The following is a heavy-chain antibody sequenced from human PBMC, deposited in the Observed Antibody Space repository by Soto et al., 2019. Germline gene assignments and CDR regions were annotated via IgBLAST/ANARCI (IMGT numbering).Heavy chain of an antibody. CDR2: ISYDGSNK. CDR1: GFTFSSYG. CDR3: ATTPGRGVATCIDY. Sequence: QVQLVESGGGVVQPGRSLRLSCAASGFTFSSYGMHWVRQAPGKGLEWVAVISYDGSNKYYADSVKGRFTISRDNSKNTLYLQMNSLRAEDTAVYYCATTPGRGVATCIDYWGQGTLVTVSS. D-gene: IGHD5-12*01. J-gene: IGHJ4*02. V-gene: IGHV3-30*03.